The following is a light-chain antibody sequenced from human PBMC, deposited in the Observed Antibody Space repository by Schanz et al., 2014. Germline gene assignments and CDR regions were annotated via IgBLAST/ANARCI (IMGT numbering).Light chain of an antibody. CDR1: QGIRNY. CDR2: GAS. V-gene: IGKV1-27*01. CDR3: QQYDNLPLT. J-gene: IGKJ3*01. Sequence: DIQMTQSPSSLSASVGDRVTITCRASQGIRNYLAWYQHKPGKVPTLLIYGASTLRPGVPSRFSGSGSGTDFTFTISSLQPEDIATYYCQQYDNLPLTFGPGTKVDIK.